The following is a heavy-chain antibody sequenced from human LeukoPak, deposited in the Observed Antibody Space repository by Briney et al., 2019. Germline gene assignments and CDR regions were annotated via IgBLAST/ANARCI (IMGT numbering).Heavy chain of an antibody. V-gene: IGHV3-48*01. Sequence: GGSLRLSCAASGFTFSTYSMNWVRQAPGKGLEWISYISDSSSFKYYADSVKGRFIISRDNAKNSLYLQMDSLRAEDTAVFYCARSSGTYLRYDAFDIWGQGTTVTVS. D-gene: IGHD1-26*01. CDR3: ARSSGTYLRYDAFDI. J-gene: IGHJ3*02. CDR2: ISDSSSFK. CDR1: GFTFSTYS.